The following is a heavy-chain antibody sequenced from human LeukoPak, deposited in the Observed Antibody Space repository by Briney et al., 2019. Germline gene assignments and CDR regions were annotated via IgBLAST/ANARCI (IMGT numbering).Heavy chain of an antibody. D-gene: IGHD1-26*01. V-gene: IGHV4-34*01. Sequence: PSETLSLTCTVSGGSISSYYWSWIRQPPGKGLEWIGEINHSGSTNYNPSLKSRVTISVDTSKNQFSLKLSSVTAADTAVYYCARGKWELEYYFDYWGQGTLVTVSS. CDR3: ARGKWELEYYFDY. CDR2: INHSGST. J-gene: IGHJ4*02. CDR1: GGSISSYY.